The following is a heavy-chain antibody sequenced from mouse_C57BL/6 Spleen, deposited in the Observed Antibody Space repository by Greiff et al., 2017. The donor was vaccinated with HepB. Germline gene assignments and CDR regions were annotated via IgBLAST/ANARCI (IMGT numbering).Heavy chain of an antibody. Sequence: QVQLQQSGAELVRPGASVTLSCKASGYTFTDYEMHWVKQTPVHGLEWIGAIDPETGGTAYNQKFKGKAILTADKSSSTAYMKLRSLTSEDSAVYYCTRDSNYVFAYWGQGTLVTVSA. CDR2: IDPETGGT. CDR1: GYTFTDYE. CDR3: TRDSNYVFAY. D-gene: IGHD2-5*01. J-gene: IGHJ3*01. V-gene: IGHV1-15*01.